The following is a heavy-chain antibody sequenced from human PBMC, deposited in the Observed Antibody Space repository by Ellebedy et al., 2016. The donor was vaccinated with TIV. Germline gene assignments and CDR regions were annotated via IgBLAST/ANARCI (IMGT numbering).Heavy chain of an antibody. CDR1: GFTFGCCA. J-gene: IGHJ4*02. V-gene: IGHV3-23*01. D-gene: IGHD6-13*01. CDR3: TKLSGVLSWYADY. Sequence: GESLKISCAASGFTFGCCAMGWVRQAPGKGLEWGSVIRNGGDTTYADSVKGRFTISRDNSKRTLYLQMNSLRADDTAIYYCTKLSGVLSWYADYWGLGARVTVSS. CDR2: IRNGGDTT.